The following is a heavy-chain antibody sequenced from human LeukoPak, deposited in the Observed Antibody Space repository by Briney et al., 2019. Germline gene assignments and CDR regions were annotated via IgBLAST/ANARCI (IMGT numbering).Heavy chain of an antibody. CDR3: AKDRNGVYGGNSFLDY. Sequence: GGSLRLSCVASGFTVSSNYMSWVRQAPGKGLEWVSFIYSGGSTYYADSVKGRFTISRDNSKNTLYLQMNSLRAEDTAVYFCAKDRNGVYGGNSFLDYWGQGILVTVSS. CDR1: GFTVSSNY. J-gene: IGHJ4*02. CDR2: IYSGGST. D-gene: IGHD4-23*01. V-gene: IGHV3-53*01.